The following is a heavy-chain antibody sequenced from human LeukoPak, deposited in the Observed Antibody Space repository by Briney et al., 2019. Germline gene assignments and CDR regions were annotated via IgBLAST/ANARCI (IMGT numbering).Heavy chain of an antibody. V-gene: IGHV3-23*01. D-gene: IGHD6-13*01. Sequence: PGGSLRLSCAASGFTFSSYGMSWVRQAPGKGLEWVSAISGSGGSTYYADSVKGRFTISRDNSKNTLYLQMNSLRAEDTAVYYCAKDGYSSGWYVVSYYYYYMDVWGKGTTVTISS. J-gene: IGHJ6*03. CDR2: ISGSGGST. CDR3: AKDGYSSGWYVVSYYYYYMDV. CDR1: GFTFSSYG.